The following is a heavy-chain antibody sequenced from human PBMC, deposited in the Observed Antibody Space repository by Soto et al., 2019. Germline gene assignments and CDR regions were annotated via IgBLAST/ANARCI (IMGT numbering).Heavy chain of an antibody. J-gene: IGHJ4*02. D-gene: IGHD2-8*01. CDR1: GGSISSSSYY. V-gene: IGHV4-39*01. CDR2: IYYSGST. Sequence: QLQLQESGPGLVKPSETLSLTCTVSGGSISSSSYYWGWIRQPPGKGLEWIGSIYYSGSTYYNPSLKSRVTISVDTSKNQFSLKLSSVTAADTAVYYCAKQEGEDIVLMVYAAYFDYWGQGTLVTVSS. CDR3: AKQEGEDIVLMVYAAYFDY.